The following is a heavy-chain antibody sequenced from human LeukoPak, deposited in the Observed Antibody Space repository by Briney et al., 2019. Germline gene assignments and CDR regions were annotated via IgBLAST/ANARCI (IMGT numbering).Heavy chain of an antibody. D-gene: IGHD2-2*01. CDR3: ARLHQYQLLRVAYYYYMDV. V-gene: IGHV5-51*01. CDR1: GYSFTSYW. Sequence: GESLKISCKGSGYSFTSYWIGWVRQMPGKGLEWMGIIYPGDSDTRYSPSFQGQVTISADKSISTAYLQWSSLKASDTAMYYCARLHQYQLLRVAYYYYMDVWGKGTTVTVSS. J-gene: IGHJ6*03. CDR2: IYPGDSDT.